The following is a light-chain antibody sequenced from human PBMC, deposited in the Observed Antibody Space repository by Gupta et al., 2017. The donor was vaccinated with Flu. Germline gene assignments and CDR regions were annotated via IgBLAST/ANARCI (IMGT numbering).Light chain of an antibody. CDR2: DAS. V-gene: IGKV1-39*01. Sequence: DLQMTQSPSSLSASVGDRVTITCRARRDIGRYLNWYQQKPGKVPKVVIYDASKLQSGVPSRFSGSGSATDYTLTISRLQPEDSATYYCQQSDSTSYTFGQGTKVEIK. CDR1: RDIGRY. CDR3: QQSDSTSYT. J-gene: IGKJ2*01.